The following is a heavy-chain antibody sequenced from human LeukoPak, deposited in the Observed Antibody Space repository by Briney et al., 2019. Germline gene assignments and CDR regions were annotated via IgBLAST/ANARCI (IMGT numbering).Heavy chain of an antibody. CDR1: GFTFSSYW. Sequence: GGSLRLSCAASGFTFSSYWMHWVRQAPGKGLEWVSAISGSGGSTYYADSVKGRFTISRDNSKNTLYLQMNSLRAEDTAVYYCAKGPLTEVAGTTWDYWGQGTLVTVSS. D-gene: IGHD6-19*01. J-gene: IGHJ4*02. CDR3: AKGPLTEVAGTTWDY. CDR2: ISGSGGST. V-gene: IGHV3-23*01.